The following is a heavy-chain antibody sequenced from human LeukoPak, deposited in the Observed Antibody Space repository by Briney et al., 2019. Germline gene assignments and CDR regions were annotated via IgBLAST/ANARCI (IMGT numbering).Heavy chain of an antibody. V-gene: IGHV3-30*04. CDR1: GFTFSSYA. CDR2: ISHDGSNK. Sequence: GGSLRLSCAASGFTFSSYAMHWVRQAPGKGLEWVAVISHDGSNKYYADSVKGRFTISRDNSKNTLYLQMNSLRAEDTAVYYCARRGYYYDSSGYEYYFDYWGQGTLVTVSS. CDR3: ARRGYYYDSSGYEYYFDY. D-gene: IGHD3-22*01. J-gene: IGHJ4*02.